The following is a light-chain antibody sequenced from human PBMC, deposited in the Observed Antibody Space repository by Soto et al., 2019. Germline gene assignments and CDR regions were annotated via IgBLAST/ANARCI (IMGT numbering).Light chain of an antibody. CDR3: CSYVGARIYVFGPGSQSSSV. CDR2: EGT. V-gene: IGLV2-23*01. J-gene: IGLJ3*02. CDR1: TSFVGTYNF. Sequence: QSVLTQPASVSGSAGQSITISCTGTTSFVGTYNFVSWYQQHPGKAPQVLIYEGTKRPSGVSNRFSGSTSGSTASLKISGLKTEDEADYYCCSYVGARIYVFGPGSQSSSVFGGGTKVTVL.